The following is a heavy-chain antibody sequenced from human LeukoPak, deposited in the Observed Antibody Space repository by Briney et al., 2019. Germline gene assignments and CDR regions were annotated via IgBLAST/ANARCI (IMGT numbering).Heavy chain of an antibody. CDR1: GFTFSSYS. J-gene: IGHJ3*02. V-gene: IGHV3-21*01. Sequence: NPGGSLRLSCAASGFTFSSYSMNWVRQAPGKGLEWVSSISSSSYIYYADSVRGRFTISRDNAKNSLYLQMNSLRAEDTAVYYCARGRDVFAPDAFDIWGQGTMVTVSS. CDR3: ARGRDVFAPDAFDI. D-gene: IGHD2-21*01. CDR2: ISSSSYI.